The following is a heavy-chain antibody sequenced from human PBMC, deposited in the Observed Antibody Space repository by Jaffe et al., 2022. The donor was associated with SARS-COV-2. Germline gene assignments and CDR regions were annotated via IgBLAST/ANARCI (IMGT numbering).Heavy chain of an antibody. D-gene: IGHD6-19*01. Sequence: QLQLQESGPGLVKPSETLSLTCTVSGGSISSSSYYWGWIRQPPGKGLEWIGSIYYSGSTYYNPSLKSRVTISVDTSKNQFSLKLSSVTAADTAVYYCARHAPVAEPLQHWGQGTLVTVSS. CDR3: ARHAPVAEPLQH. CDR1: GGSISSSSYY. J-gene: IGHJ1*01. CDR2: IYYSGST. V-gene: IGHV4-39*01.